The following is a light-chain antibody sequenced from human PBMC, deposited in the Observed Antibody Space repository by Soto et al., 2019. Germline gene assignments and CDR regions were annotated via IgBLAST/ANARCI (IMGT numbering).Light chain of an antibody. Sequence: EIVMTQSPATLSVSPGERATLSCRASQSVSSNLAWYQQKPGQAPRILIYGASTRATGIPARFSGSGSATEFTLTISSLQSEDFAVYYCQQYNNWSPITFGQGTRLEIK. J-gene: IGKJ5*01. V-gene: IGKV3-15*01. CDR1: QSVSSN. CDR3: QQYNNWSPIT. CDR2: GAS.